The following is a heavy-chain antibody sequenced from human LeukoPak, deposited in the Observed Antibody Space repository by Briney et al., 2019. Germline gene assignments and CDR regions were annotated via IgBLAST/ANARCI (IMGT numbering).Heavy chain of an antibody. CDR1: GFTFTSSA. D-gene: IGHD3-10*01. J-gene: IGHJ3*02. Sequence: GASVKVSCKASGFTFTSSALQWVRQARGQRLEWIGWIVVGSGNTNYAQKFQERVTITRDMSTSTVYMELSSLRSEDTAVYYCAAAYTYYYGSGSYGLEAFDIWGQGTRVTVSS. V-gene: IGHV1-58*01. CDR2: IVVGSGNT. CDR3: AAAYTYYYGSGSYGLEAFDI.